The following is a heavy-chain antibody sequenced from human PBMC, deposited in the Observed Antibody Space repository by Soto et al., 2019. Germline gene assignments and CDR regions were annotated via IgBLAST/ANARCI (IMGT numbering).Heavy chain of an antibody. V-gene: IGHV3-23*01. D-gene: IGHD3-10*01. CDR3: AKLGSSAWSLHYYFDY. CDR2: ITGSGSDT. CDR1: GFAFNNYA. Sequence: GGSLRLSCAASGFAFNNYAMGWVRQAPGKGLEWVSAITGSGSDTYYLDSVKGRFTISRDNSKNTLFLQVNSLRAEDTAIYYCAKLGSSAWSLHYYFDYWGQGTLVTVSS. J-gene: IGHJ4*02.